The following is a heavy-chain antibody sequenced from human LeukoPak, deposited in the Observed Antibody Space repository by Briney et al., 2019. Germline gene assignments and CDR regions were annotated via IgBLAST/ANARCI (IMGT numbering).Heavy chain of an antibody. CDR3: ARGHAGVYCSGGSCYSVAFDI. Sequence: GGSLRLSCAASGFTFSSYAMHWVRQAPGKGLEWVAVISYDGSNKYYADSVKGRFTISRDNSKNTLYLQMNSLRAEDTAVYYCARGHAGVYCSGGSCYSVAFDIWGQGTMVTVSS. CDR1: GFTFSSYA. CDR2: ISYDGSNK. J-gene: IGHJ3*02. D-gene: IGHD2-15*01. V-gene: IGHV3-30-3*01.